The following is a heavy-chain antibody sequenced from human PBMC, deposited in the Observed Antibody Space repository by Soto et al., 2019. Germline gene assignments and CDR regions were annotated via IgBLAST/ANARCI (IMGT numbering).Heavy chain of an antibody. CDR2: ISGSGGST. CDR1: GFTFSSYA. CDR3: AKDRLLIYCSSTSCYDYGMDV. D-gene: IGHD2-2*01. Sequence: EVQLLESGGGLVQPGGSLRLSCAASGFTFSSYAMSWVRQAPGKGLEWVSAISGSGGSTYYADSVKGRFTISRDNSKNTLYLQMNSLRAEDTAVYYCAKDRLLIYCSSTSCYDYGMDVWGQGTTVTVSS. V-gene: IGHV3-23*01. J-gene: IGHJ6*02.